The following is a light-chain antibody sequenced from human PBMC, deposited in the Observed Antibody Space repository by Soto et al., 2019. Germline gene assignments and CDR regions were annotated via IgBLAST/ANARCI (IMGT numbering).Light chain of an antibody. CDR1: QSVLYSPNNKNY. V-gene: IGKV4-1*01. J-gene: IGKJ1*01. CDR3: QQYINAPQS. CDR2: WAS. Sequence: IVMTQSPDSLAVSLGERATINCKSSQSVLYSPNNKNYLAWYQQKPGQPPKLLVYWASTRESGVPDRFSGSGSETDFTLTINSMQAEEVAVYYCQQYINAPQSFGQGTKVEIK.